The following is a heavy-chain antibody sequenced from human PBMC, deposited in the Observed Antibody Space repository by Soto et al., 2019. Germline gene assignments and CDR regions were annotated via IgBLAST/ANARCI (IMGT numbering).Heavy chain of an antibody. CDR3: ARDHGNGYNSQPFDY. J-gene: IGHJ4*02. D-gene: IGHD5-12*01. Sequence: GPSVKVSCKASGGTFSSYAISWVRQAPGQGLEWMGGIIPIFGTANYAQKFQGRVTITADESTSTAYMELSSLRSEDTAVYYCARDHGNGYNSQPFDYWGQGTLVTVSS. V-gene: IGHV1-69*13. CDR1: GGTFSSYA. CDR2: IIPIFGTA.